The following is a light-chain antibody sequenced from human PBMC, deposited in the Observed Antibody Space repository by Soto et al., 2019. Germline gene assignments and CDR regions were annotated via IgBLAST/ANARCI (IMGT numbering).Light chain of an antibody. Sequence: QRVLTQSPSASASLGASVKLTCTLSSGHSTYAIAWHQQQPEKGPRYLMKLNSDGSHSKGDGIPDRFSGSSSGAERYLTISSLQSEDEADYYCQTWGTGLWVFGGGTKLTVL. CDR2: LNSDGSH. J-gene: IGLJ3*02. V-gene: IGLV4-69*01. CDR1: SGHSTYA. CDR3: QTWGTGLWV.